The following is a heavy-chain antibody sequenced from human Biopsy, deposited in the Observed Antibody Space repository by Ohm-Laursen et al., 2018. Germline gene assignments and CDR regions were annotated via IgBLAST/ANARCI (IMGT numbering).Heavy chain of an antibody. V-gene: IGHV1-24*01. CDR3: AGDINNWNVNY. D-gene: IGHD1-20*01. J-gene: IGHJ4*02. CDR1: GGTLITYA. Sequence: GASVKVSCNASGGTLITYAISWVRQAPGKGLEWMGGFAPENGKTIYAQKFQGRVTMTEDTSTDTAYMELSNLRSEDTAVYYCAGDINNWNVNYWGQGTLVIVSS. CDR2: FAPENGKT.